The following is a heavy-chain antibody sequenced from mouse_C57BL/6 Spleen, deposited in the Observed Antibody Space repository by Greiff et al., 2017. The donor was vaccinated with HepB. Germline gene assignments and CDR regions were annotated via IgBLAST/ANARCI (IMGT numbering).Heavy chain of an antibody. J-gene: IGHJ4*01. V-gene: IGHV5-4*01. CDR2: ISDGGSYT. CDR3: ARVGDYERGYYYAMDY. D-gene: IGHD2-4*01. Sequence: EVQRVESGGGLVKPGGSLKLSCAASGFTFSSYAMSWVRQTPEKRLEWVATISDGGSYTYYPDKVKGRFTISRDNAKNNLYLQMSHLKSEDTAMYYCARVGDYERGYYYAMDYWGQGTSVTVSS. CDR1: GFTFSSYA.